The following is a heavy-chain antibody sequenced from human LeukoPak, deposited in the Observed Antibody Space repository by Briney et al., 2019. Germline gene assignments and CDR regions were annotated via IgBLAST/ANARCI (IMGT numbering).Heavy chain of an antibody. D-gene: IGHD1-26*01. Sequence: SETLSLTCTVSGGSISSSSYYWGWIRQPPGKGPEWIGSIYYSGSTYYNPSLKSRVTISVDTSKNQFSLKLSSVTAADTAVYYCARQKSSGSYYLGSYYFDYWGQGTLVTVSS. CDR2: IYYSGST. CDR3: ARQKSSGSYYLGSYYFDY. J-gene: IGHJ4*02. CDR1: GGSISSSSYY. V-gene: IGHV4-39*01.